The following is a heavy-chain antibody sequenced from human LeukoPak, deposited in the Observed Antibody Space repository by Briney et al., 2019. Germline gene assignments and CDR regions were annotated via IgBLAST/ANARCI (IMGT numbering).Heavy chain of an antibody. V-gene: IGHV2-5*02. J-gene: IGHJ4*02. CDR3: AHSSTYYDFWGGYFDY. Sequence: SGPTLVKPTQTLTLTCTFSGFSLSTRAVGVGWIRQPPGKALKWLSLIYWDDDKRYSPSLKSRLTITKDTSKNQVVLTMTNMDPVDTATYYCAHSSTYYDFWGGYFDYWGQGTLVTVSS. CDR2: IYWDDDK. D-gene: IGHD3-3*01. CDR1: GFSLSTRAVG.